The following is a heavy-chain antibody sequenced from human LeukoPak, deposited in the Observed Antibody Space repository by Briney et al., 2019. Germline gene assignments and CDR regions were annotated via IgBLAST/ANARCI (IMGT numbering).Heavy chain of an antibody. Sequence: GGSLRLSCAASGFTFTRYGMVWVRQAPGKGLEWVSYISGSTSAVYYADSVRGRFTISRDNAKNSLYLQMNSLRDDDSAVYYCARRERQSANYYYFDYWGQGTLVTVSS. V-gene: IGHV3-48*02. CDR3: ARRERQSANYYYFDY. J-gene: IGHJ4*02. D-gene: IGHD4/OR15-4a*01. CDR2: ISGSTSAV. CDR1: GFTFTRYG.